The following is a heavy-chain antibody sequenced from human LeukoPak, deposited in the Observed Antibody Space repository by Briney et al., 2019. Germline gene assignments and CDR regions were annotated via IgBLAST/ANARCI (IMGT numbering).Heavy chain of an antibody. D-gene: IGHD3-22*01. J-gene: IGHJ4*02. CDR3: ARGYYDSSGYLLFDY. CDR1: GFTFSSYS. Sequence: GGSLRLSCAASGFTFSSYSMNWVRQAPGQGLEWVSYISSSSSTIYYADSVKGRFTISRDNAKNSLYLQMNSLRAEDTAVYYCARGYYDSSGYLLFDYWGQGSLVTVSS. CDR2: ISSSSSTI. V-gene: IGHV3-48*01.